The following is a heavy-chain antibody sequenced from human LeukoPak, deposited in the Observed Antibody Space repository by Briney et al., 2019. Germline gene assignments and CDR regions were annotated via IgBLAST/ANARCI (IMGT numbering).Heavy chain of an antibody. Sequence: GGSLRLSCAASGFTFSSYAMHWVRQAPGKGLEWVAVISYDGSNKYYADSVKGRFTISRDNSKSTLYLQMYSLRAEDTAVYYCARDRGAYDILTGWGPDAFDIWGQGTMVTVSS. CDR1: GFTFSSYA. J-gene: IGHJ3*02. CDR2: ISYDGSNK. D-gene: IGHD3-9*01. CDR3: ARDRGAYDILTGWGPDAFDI. V-gene: IGHV3-30*04.